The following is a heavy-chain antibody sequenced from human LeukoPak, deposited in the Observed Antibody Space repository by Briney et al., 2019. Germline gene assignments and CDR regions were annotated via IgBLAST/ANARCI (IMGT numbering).Heavy chain of an antibody. CDR1: GGSISSPY. D-gene: IGHD6-13*01. Sequence: SETLSLTCTVPGGSISSPYWSWIRPPPGKGLEWIGYIHYSVTTNYNPALQSRVTISVDPSKNQFSLKLSSVTAADRAVYYYARETSSPTAGRFDDWGQGTLVTVSS. V-gene: IGHV4-59*11. CDR2: IHYSVTT. J-gene: IGHJ4*02. CDR3: ARETSSPTAGRFDD.